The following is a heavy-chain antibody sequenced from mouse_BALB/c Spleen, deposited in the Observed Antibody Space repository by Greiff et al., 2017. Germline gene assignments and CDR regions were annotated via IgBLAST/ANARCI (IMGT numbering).Heavy chain of an antibody. Sequence: EVQLVESGGGLVQPGGSRKLSCAASGFTFSSFGMHWVRQAPEKGLEWVAYISSGSSTIYYADTVKGRFTISRDNPKNTLFLQMTSLRSEDTAMYYCARRGSTMITTEFAYWGQGTLVTVSA. J-gene: IGHJ3*01. CDR3: ARRGSTMITTEFAY. V-gene: IGHV5-17*02. CDR1: GFTFSSFG. D-gene: IGHD2-4*01. CDR2: ISSGSSTI.